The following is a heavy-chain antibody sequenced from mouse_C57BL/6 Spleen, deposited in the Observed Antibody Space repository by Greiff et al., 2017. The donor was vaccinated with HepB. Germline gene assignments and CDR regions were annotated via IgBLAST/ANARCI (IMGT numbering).Heavy chain of an antibody. D-gene: IGHD2-5*01. CDR1: GYTFTSYW. CDR2: IHPNSGST. Sequence: QVQLQQPGAELVKPGASVKLSCKASGYTFTSYWMHWVKQRPGQGLEWIGMIHPNSGSTNYNEKFKSKATLTVDKSSSTAYMQLSSLTSEDSAVYYCARNSNYVGAMDYWGQGTSVTVSS. J-gene: IGHJ4*01. V-gene: IGHV1-64*01. CDR3: ARNSNYVGAMDY.